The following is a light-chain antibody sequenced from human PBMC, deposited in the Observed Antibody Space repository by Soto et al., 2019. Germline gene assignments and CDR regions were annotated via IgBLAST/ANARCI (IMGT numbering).Light chain of an antibody. Sequence: DIQMTQSPSSVSASVGDRVTITCRASERTNTYLAWYQQQPWKAPKLLIYAASSLQSGVPSRFSGSGSGTEFTLTISNLQPEDFATYYCQQANSPPLTFGGGHKVEIK. CDR3: QQANSPPLT. CDR1: ERTNTY. CDR2: AAS. J-gene: IGKJ4*01. V-gene: IGKV1-12*01.